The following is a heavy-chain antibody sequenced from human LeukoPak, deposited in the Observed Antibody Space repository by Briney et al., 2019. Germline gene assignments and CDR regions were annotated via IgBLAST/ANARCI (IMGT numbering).Heavy chain of an antibody. V-gene: IGHV3-21*01. Sequence: GGSLRLSCAASGFTFSSYSMNWVRQAPGKGLEWVSSISSSSSYIYYADSVKGRFTISRDNAKNSLYLQMNSLRAEDTAVYYCAGSYYDILTGYVDAFDIWGQGTMVTVSS. CDR3: AGSYYDILTGYVDAFDI. D-gene: IGHD3-9*01. J-gene: IGHJ3*02. CDR1: GFTFSSYS. CDR2: ISSSSSYI.